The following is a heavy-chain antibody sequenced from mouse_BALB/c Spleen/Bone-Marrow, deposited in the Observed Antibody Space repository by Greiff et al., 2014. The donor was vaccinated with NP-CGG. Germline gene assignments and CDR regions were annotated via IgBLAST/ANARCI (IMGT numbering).Heavy chain of an antibody. CDR3: ARILLRSYAMDY. V-gene: IGHV3-8*02. CDR2: MSYSGST. Sequence: EVKLVESGLSLVKPSQTLSLTCSVTGDSITSGYWNWIRKFPGNKLEYMGYMSYSGSTYYNPSLKSRISITRDTSKNQYYLQLNSVTTEDTATYYCARILLRSYAMDYWGQGTSVTVSS. J-gene: IGHJ4*01. CDR1: GDSITSGY. D-gene: IGHD1-1*01.